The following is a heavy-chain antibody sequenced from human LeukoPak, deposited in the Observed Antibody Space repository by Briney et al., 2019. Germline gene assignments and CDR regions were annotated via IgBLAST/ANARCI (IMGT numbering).Heavy chain of an antibody. CDR2: INPNSGGT. CDR1: GYTFTGYY. CDR3: ARVPVATSPFDY. J-gene: IGHJ4*02. V-gene: IGHV1-2*02. Sequence: GASVKVSCKASGYTFTGYYMHWVRQAPGQGLEWMGWINPNSGGTNYAQKFQGRVTMTRDTSISTAYMELSSLRSDDTAVYYCARVPVATSPFDYWGQGTLVTVSS. D-gene: IGHD5-12*01.